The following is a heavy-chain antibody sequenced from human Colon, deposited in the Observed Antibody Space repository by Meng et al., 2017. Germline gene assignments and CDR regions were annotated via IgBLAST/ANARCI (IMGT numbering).Heavy chain of an antibody. J-gene: IGHJ5*02. V-gene: IGHV1-2*02. CDR1: GFSFVGYY. CDR3: ARSDPQLDA. Sequence: GPLVQFGTEVKKPGASVKVSCKTSGFSFVGYYIHWLRQAPGQGFEWIGGVVPSSGATIYAPKFLGRVTLTRDTSITTAYMELTSLTSDDTAVYYCARSDPQLDAWGQGTLVTVSS. D-gene: IGHD1-1*01. CDR2: VVPSSGAT.